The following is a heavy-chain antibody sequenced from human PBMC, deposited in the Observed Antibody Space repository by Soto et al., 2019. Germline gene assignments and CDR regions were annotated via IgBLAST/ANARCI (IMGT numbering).Heavy chain of an antibody. J-gene: IGHJ4*02. V-gene: IGHV1-69*06. CDR2: IIHIFGTA. CDR3: ARGRDSSSSDY. CDR1: GGTFSSYA. D-gene: IGHD6-6*01. Sequence: QVQLVQSGAEVKKPGSSVKVSCKASGGTFSSYAISWVRQAPGQGLEWMGGIIHIFGTANYEKKFQGRVTITADKSPTPAYMELISLRSEYTAVYYCARGRDSSSSDYWGQGTLVTVSS.